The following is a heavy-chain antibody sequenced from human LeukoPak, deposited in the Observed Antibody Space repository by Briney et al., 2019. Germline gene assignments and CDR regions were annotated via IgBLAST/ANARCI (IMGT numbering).Heavy chain of an antibody. Sequence: GGSLRLSCAASGFIFRSYAMSWVRQAPGKGLEWVSSISSSSSYIYYADSVKGRFTISRDNAKNSLYLQMNSLRAEDTAVYYCARDLGYQYDSSAPWGWFDSWGQGTLVTVSS. J-gene: IGHJ5*01. D-gene: IGHD3-22*01. CDR2: ISSSSSYI. CDR1: GFIFRSYA. V-gene: IGHV3-21*01. CDR3: ARDLGYQYDSSAPWGWFDS.